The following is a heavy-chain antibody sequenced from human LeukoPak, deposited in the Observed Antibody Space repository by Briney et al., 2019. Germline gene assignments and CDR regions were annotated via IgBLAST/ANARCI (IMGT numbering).Heavy chain of an antibody. Sequence: GGSLRLSCEASGFVFSMYGMHWVRQAPGKGLEWVAVISDDGSRGYFANSVKGRFTMSKDNSKNTVYLQMNSRRPDDTAVYFCAKDRAGAADYWGQGNRVIVSS. CDR2: ISDDGSRG. J-gene: IGHJ4*02. CDR3: AKDRAGAADY. CDR1: GFVFSMYG. D-gene: IGHD6-19*01. V-gene: IGHV3-30*18.